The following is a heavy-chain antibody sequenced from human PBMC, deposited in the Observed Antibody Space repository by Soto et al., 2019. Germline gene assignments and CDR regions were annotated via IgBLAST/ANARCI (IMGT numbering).Heavy chain of an antibody. V-gene: IGHV3-30*18. CDR1: GFTFSSYG. J-gene: IGHJ6*02. CDR3: AKDLVGFLSSSIAAQITSFYYYGMDV. Sequence: SLRLSCAASGFTFSSYGMHWVRQAPGKGLEWVAVISYDGSNKYYADSVKGRFTISRDNSKNSLYLQMNSLRAEDTAVYYCAKDLVGFLSSSIAAQITSFYYYGMDVWGQGTTVTV. D-gene: IGHD6-6*01. CDR2: ISYDGSNK.